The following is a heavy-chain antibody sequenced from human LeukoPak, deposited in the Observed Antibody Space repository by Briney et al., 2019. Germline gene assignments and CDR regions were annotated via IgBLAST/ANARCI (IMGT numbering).Heavy chain of an antibody. V-gene: IGHV3-53*05. CDR2: IYNGENT. CDR1: GFTVTRNH. J-gene: IGHJ4*02. D-gene: IGHD3-9*01. Sequence: TGGSLRLSCTASGFTVTRNHMSWVRQAPGKGLEWVSVIYNGENTNYADSVKGRFTLSRDNSKNTLYLQMNSLRAEDTAVYYCANGPHYNILTGFYKVRSHLDYWGQGTLVTVSS. CDR3: ANGPHYNILTGFYKVRSHLDY.